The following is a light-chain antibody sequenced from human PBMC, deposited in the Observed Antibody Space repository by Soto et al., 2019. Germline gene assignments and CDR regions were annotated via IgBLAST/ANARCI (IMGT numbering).Light chain of an antibody. CDR2: EVS. V-gene: IGLV2-14*01. J-gene: IGLJ2*01. Sequence: QSALTQPASVSGAPGQSITISCTGTSSDVGGYNYVSWYQQHPGKAPKLMIYEVSNRPSGVSNRFSGSKSGNTASLTISGRPAEDEADYYCSAYTSSSTLAVFGGGTKLTVL. CDR1: SSDVGGYNY. CDR3: SAYTSSSTLAV.